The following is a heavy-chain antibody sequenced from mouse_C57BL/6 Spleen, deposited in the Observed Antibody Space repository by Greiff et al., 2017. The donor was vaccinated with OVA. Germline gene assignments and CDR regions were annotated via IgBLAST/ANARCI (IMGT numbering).Heavy chain of an antibody. CDR3: ASKDKLRGYAMDY. CDR2: IYPGDGDT. J-gene: IGHJ4*01. Sequence: VQLQQSGPELVKPGASVKISCKASGYAFSSSWMNWVKQRPGKGLEWIGRIYPGDGDTNYNGKFKGKATLTADKSSSTAYMQLSSLTSEDSAVYFCASKDKLRGYAMDYWGQGTSVTVSS. CDR1: GYAFSSSW. D-gene: IGHD1-1*01. V-gene: IGHV1-82*01.